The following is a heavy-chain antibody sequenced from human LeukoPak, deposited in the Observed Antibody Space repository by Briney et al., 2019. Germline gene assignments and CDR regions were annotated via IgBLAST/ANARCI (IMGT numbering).Heavy chain of an antibody. CDR1: GFTFNSYS. J-gene: IGHJ4*02. Sequence: GGSLRLSCAASGFTFNSYSMHWVRQAPGKGLKWVAVISSHGSNKDYADSVKGRFTISRDNSENTLYLQMDSLTTEDTGVYYCAREQGQQWRRFDSWGQGSPVAVSS. CDR3: AREQGQQWRRFDS. V-gene: IGHV3-30*04. CDR2: ISSHGSNK. D-gene: IGHD6-19*01.